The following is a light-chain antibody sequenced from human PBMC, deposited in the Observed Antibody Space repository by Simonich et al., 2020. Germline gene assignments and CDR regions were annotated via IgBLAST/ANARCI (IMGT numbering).Light chain of an antibody. CDR3: SSYTSSSLV. V-gene: IGLV2-14*03. CDR2: DVS. CDR1: SSDVGGYNY. J-gene: IGLJ3*02. Sequence: QSDLTQPASVSGSPGQSITISCTGTSSDVGGYNYVSWYQQHQGKAPKLVIYDVSIRPPGVSNRFSCSKSGNTASLTISGLQAEDEADYYCSSYTSSSLVFGGGTKLTVL.